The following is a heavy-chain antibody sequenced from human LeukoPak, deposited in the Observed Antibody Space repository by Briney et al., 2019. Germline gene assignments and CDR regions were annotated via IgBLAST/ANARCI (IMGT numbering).Heavy chain of an antibody. CDR3: AKDDGYGRF. D-gene: IGHD2-21*02. CDR2: IGGSGGGT. CDR1: GFTFSSYA. J-gene: IGHJ4*02. V-gene: IGHV3-23*01. Sequence: PGGSLRLSCAASGFTFSSYAMNWARQAPGKGLEWVSVIGGSGGGTYYADSVKGRFTISRDNSKNTMYLQMNSLRAEDTAVHYCAKDDGYGRFWGQGTLVTVSS.